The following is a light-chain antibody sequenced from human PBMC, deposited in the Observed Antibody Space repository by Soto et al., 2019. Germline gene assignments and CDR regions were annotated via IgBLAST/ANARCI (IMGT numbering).Light chain of an antibody. V-gene: IGKV3-15*01. J-gene: IGKJ2*01. CDR1: QSISTE. CDR2: SAS. CDR3: QQGQNSPLT. Sequence: EIVMTQSPATLSVSPGERATLSCRASQSISTELAWYQQKPAQPPRLLIYSASTRATGVPARFTGSGSGSEFTLTISGLQSEDFAVYYCQQGQNSPLTVGQGPRLEI.